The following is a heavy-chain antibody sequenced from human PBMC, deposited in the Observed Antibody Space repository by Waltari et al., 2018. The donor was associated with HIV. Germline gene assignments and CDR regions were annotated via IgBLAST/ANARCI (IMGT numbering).Heavy chain of an antibody. D-gene: IGHD3-10*01. J-gene: IGHJ6*02. CDR2: ISWNSATI. CDR3: ARDARGHYYYYTMAV. Sequence: EVQLEESGGALVQTGRSLRLSCEASGFAFSVHAIHWVREVPGKGLEWVAGISWNSATIGYGDSVKCRFTISRDNAKNSVYLEMNGLTPEDTALYYCARDARGHYYYYTMAVWGQGTTVIVSS. V-gene: IGHV3-9*01. CDR1: GFAFSVHA.